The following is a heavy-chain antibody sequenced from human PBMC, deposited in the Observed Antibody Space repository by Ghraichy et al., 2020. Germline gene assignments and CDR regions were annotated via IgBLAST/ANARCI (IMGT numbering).Heavy chain of an antibody. J-gene: IGHJ6*02. CDR2: ISASGGST. CDR1: GLTFSNYA. CDR3: AKDGGSSSSWGYYYYGMDV. D-gene: IGHD6-6*01. Sequence: GGSLRLSCAASGLTFSNYAVSWVRQAPGKGLEWVSGISASGGSTHYADSVKGRFTISRDNSKNTLYLQMSSLRAEDTAVYYCAKDGGSSSSWGYYYYGMDVWGQGTTVTVSS. V-gene: IGHV3-23*01.